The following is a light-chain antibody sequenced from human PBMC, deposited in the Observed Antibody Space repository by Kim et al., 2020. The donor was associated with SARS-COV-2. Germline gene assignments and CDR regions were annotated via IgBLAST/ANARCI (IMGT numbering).Light chain of an antibody. J-gene: IGLJ1*01. CDR3: SSYAGTNNFYV. CDR2: DVN. Sequence: QSVTISCTGNSSDVGGYNFVTWHQQHPGKAPKLIIDDVNKRPSGVPNRFSGSKSGNTASLTVSGLQAEDEADYYCSSYAGTNNFYVFGTGTKVTVL. V-gene: IGLV2-8*01. CDR1: SSDVGGYNF.